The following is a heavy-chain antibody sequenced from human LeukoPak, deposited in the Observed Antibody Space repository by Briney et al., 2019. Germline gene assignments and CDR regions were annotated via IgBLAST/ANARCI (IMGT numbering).Heavy chain of an antibody. Sequence: ASVKVSCKASGYTFTSYAMHWVRQAPGQGLEWMGGIIPIFGTANYAQKFQGRVTITTDESTSTAYMELSSLRSEDTAVYYCARGGVARDYYYMDVWGKGTTVTVSS. CDR3: ARGGVARDYYYMDV. D-gene: IGHD5-12*01. V-gene: IGHV1-69*05. J-gene: IGHJ6*03. CDR1: GYTFTSYA. CDR2: IIPIFGTA.